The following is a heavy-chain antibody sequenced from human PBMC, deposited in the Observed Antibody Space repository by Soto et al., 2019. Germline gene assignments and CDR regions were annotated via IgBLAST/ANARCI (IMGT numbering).Heavy chain of an antibody. Sequence: ASVKVSCKASGYTFISYHMHWVRQAPGQGLEWMGIMNPSDGSTSYEQKFQGRVTMTRDTSTSTVYMELSSLRSEDSAVYYCARDLGSGWFYFDYWGQGTLVTVS. CDR1: GYTFISYH. J-gene: IGHJ4*02. D-gene: IGHD6-19*01. CDR2: MNPSDGST. V-gene: IGHV1-46*01. CDR3: ARDLGSGWFYFDY.